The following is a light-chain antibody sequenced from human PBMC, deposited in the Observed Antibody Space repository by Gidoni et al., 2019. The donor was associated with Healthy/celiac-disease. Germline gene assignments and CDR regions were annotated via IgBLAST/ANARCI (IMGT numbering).Light chain of an antibody. CDR1: QGISSY. J-gene: IGKJ1*01. CDR3: QQLNSYPPWT. CDR2: AAS. V-gene: IGKV1-9*01. Sequence: DLPLTPSPSFLSASVGDRVTITCRASQGISSYLAWYQQKPGKAPKLLIYAASTLQSGVPSRFSGSGSGTEFTLTISSLQPEDFATYYCQQLNSYPPWTFGQGTKVEIK.